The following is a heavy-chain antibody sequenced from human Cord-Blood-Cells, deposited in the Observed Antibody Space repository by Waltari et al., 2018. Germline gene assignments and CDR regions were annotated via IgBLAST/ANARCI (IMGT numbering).Heavy chain of an antibody. J-gene: IGHJ3*02. V-gene: IGHV1-8*03. CDR1: GYTFTSYD. CDR2: MNPNSGNT. Sequence: QVQLVQSGAEVKKPGASVKVSCKASGYTFTSYDMNWVRQATGQGLEWMGWMNPNSGNTGYAQKCQGRVTITRNTSISTAYMELSSLRSEDTAVYYCARGSGYDFWSGYDDDAFDIWGQGTMVTVSS. D-gene: IGHD3-3*01. CDR3: ARGSGYDFWSGYDDDAFDI.